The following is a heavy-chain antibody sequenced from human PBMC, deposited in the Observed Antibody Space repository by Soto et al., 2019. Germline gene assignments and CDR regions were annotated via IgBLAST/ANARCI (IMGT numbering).Heavy chain of an antibody. Sequence: ASVKVSCKASGGTFSSYAISWVRQAPGQGLEWMGGIIPIFGTANYAQKFQGRVTITADESTSTAYMELSSLRSEDTAVYYCARDLGRLGYYYYGMDVWGQGTMVTVSS. CDR3: ARDLGRLGYYYYGMDV. CDR1: GGTFSSYA. D-gene: IGHD3-16*01. CDR2: IIPIFGTA. J-gene: IGHJ6*02. V-gene: IGHV1-69*13.